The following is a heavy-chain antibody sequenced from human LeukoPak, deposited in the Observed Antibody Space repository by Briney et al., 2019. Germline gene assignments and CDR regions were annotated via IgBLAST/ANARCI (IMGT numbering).Heavy chain of an antibody. V-gene: IGHV3-21*01. D-gene: IGHD1-26*01. J-gene: IGHJ6*03. Sequence: PGGSLRLSCAASGFTFRGYGMSWVRQAPGKGLEWVSSISSSSSYIYYADSVKGRFTISRDNAKNSLYLQMNSLRAEDTAVYYCARALDSGSYYYYYYYIDVWGKGTTVTVSS. CDR3: ARALDSGSYYYYYYYIDV. CDR1: GFTFRGYG. CDR2: ISSSSSYI.